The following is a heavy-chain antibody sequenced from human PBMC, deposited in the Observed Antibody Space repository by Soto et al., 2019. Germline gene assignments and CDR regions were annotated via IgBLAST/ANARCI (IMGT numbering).Heavy chain of an antibody. D-gene: IGHD3-22*01. CDR2: ISGSGVST. CDR1: GFTFSSYA. V-gene: IGHV3-23*01. Sequence: GGSLRLSCTASGFTFSSYAMSWVRQAPGKGLEWVSAISGSGVSTYYADSVKGRFTISRDNSKNTLYLQMNSLRAEDTAVYYCAKVGYYHSSGYYPYWYFDLWGRGTLVTVSS. CDR3: AKVGYYHSSGYYPYWYFDL. J-gene: IGHJ2*01.